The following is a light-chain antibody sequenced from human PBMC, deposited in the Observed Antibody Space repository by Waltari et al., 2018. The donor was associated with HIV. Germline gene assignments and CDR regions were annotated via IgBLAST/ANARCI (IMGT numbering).Light chain of an antibody. CDR3: CSYAGSYTWV. Sequence: QSALTQPRSVSGSPGQSVTISCTGTSSDVGGSNYVSWYQQHPGKAPNLMIYDVRKRPSGVPDRFSGSKSGNTASLTISGLQAEDEADYYCCSYAGSYTWVFGGGTKLTVL. CDR2: DVR. CDR1: SSDVGGSNY. J-gene: IGLJ3*02. V-gene: IGLV2-11*01.